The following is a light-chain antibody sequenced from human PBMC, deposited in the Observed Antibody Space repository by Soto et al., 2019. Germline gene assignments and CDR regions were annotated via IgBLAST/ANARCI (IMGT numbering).Light chain of an antibody. CDR3: CSYAGSSSVV. V-gene: IGLV2-11*01. Sequence: QSVLTQPRSVSWSPGQSVTISCTGTSSDVGCYNYVSWYQQHPGKAPKLMIYDVSKRPSGVPDRFSGSKSDNTASLTISGLQAEDEADYYCCSYAGSSSVVFGGGTKLTVL. CDR1: SSDVGCYNY. CDR2: DVS. J-gene: IGLJ2*01.